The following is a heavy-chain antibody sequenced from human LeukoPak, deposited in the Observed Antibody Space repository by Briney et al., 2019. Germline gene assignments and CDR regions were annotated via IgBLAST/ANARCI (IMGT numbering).Heavy chain of an antibody. V-gene: IGHV1-2*02. CDR3: ASEVVSSSGWYIVEGSWFDP. CDR2: INPNSGGT. CDR1: GYTFTGYY. D-gene: IGHD6-19*01. Sequence: ASVKVSCKASGYTFTGYYMHWVRQAPGQGLEWMGWINPNSGGTNYAQKFQGRVTMTRDTSISTAYMELSRLRSDDTAVYYCASEVVSSSGWYIVEGSWFDPWGQGTLVTVSS. J-gene: IGHJ5*02.